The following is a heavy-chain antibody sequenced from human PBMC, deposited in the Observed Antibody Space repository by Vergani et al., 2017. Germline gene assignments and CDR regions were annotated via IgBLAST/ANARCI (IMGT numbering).Heavy chain of an antibody. J-gene: IGHJ6*03. D-gene: IGHD2-2*01. V-gene: IGHV1-69*09. CDR1: GGTFSNYT. CDR3: ARGGFSDIVVVPAAMYHYYYYMDV. Sequence: QVQLVPSGAEVKKPGSSVKVSCKASGGTFSNYTISWVRQAPGQGLEWMGRIIPILGIANYAQKFQGRVTITADKSTSTAYMELSSLRSEDTAVYYCARGGFSDIVVVPAAMYHYYYYMDVWGKGTTVTVSS. CDR2: IIPILGIA.